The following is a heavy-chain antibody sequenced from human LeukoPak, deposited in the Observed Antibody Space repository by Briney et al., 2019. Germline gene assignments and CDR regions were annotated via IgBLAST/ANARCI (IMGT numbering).Heavy chain of an antibody. J-gene: IGHJ4*02. V-gene: IGHV3-21*01. CDR1: GFTFSSCS. CDR2: ISSSSSYI. D-gene: IGHD6-6*01. CDR3: ARDMRGIAARPFLDY. Sequence: TGGSLRLSCAASGFTFSSCSMNWVRQAPGKGLEWVSSISSSSSYIYYADSVKGRFTISRDNAKNSLYLQMNSLRAEDTAVYYCARDMRGIAARPFLDYWGQGTLVTVSS.